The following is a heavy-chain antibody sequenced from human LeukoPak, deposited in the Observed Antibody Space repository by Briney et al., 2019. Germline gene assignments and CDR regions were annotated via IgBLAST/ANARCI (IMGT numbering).Heavy chain of an antibody. D-gene: IGHD6-13*01. V-gene: IGHV7-4-1*02. J-gene: IGHJ5*02. CDR2: INTNTGNP. CDR1: GYTFTSYA. CDR3: ARETRSSSFPAGFDP. Sequence: ASVKVSCKASGYTFTSYAMNWVRQAPGQGLEWMGWINTNTGNPTYARGFTGRFVFSLDTSVSTAYLQISSLKAEDTAVYYCARETRSSSFPAGFDPWGQGTLVTVSS.